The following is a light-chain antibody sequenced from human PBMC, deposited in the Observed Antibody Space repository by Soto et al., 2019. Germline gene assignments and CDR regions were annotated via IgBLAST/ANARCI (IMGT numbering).Light chain of an antibody. Sequence: EIVLTQSPGTLSXXXXXXXXXXXXASQSVSSSYLAWYQQKPGQAPRLLIYGASSRATGIPDRFSGSGSGTEFTLTISRLEPEDFAVYYCQQYGSSPQTFGQGTKVDIK. CDR3: QQYGSSPQT. V-gene: IGKV3-20*01. J-gene: IGKJ1*01. CDR2: GAS. CDR1: QSVSSSY.